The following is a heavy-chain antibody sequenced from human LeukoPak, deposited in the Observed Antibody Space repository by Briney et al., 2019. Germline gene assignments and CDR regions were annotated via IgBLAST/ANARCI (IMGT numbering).Heavy chain of an antibody. CDR3: ARVGFSAEFDP. CDR1: GYTFTGYY. Sequence: VASVKVSCKASGYTFTGYYMHWVRQAPRQGLEWMGWINPNSGGTNYAQKFQGRVTMTRDTSISTAYMELGRLRSDDTAVYYCARVGFSAEFDPWGQGTLVTVSS. V-gene: IGHV1-2*02. CDR2: INPNSGGT. J-gene: IGHJ5*02.